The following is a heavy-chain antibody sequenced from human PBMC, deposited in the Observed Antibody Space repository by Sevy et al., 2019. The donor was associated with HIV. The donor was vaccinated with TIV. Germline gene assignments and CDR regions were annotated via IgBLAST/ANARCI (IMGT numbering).Heavy chain of an antibody. J-gene: IGHJ4*02. CDR1: GFTFSSYA. D-gene: IGHD3-22*01. CDR2: ISGSGGST. Sequence: GGSLRLSCAASGFTFSSYAMSWVRQAPGKGLEWVSAISGSGGSTSYADSGKGRFTISSDNSKNTLYRQMNSLRVEDTAVYYCAIITMIARLDYWGQGTLVTVSS. CDR3: AIITMIARLDY. V-gene: IGHV3-23*01.